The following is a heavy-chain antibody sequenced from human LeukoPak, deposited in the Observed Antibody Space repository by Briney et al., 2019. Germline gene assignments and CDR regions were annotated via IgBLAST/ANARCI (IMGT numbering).Heavy chain of an antibody. CDR2: ISSSGSTI. V-gene: IGHV3-48*03. Sequence: GGSLRLSCAASGFTYSSYEMNWVRQAPGKGLEWVSYISSSGSTIYYADSVKGRFTISRDNAKNSLYLQMDSLRAEDTAVYYCAPEDTAMVEHLDFDYWGQGTLVTVSS. CDR1: GFTYSSYE. D-gene: IGHD5-18*01. J-gene: IGHJ4*02. CDR3: APEDTAMVEHLDFDY.